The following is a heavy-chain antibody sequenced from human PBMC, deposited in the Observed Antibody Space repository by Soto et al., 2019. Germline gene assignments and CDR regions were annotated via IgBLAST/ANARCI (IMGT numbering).Heavy chain of an antibody. J-gene: IGHJ5*02. Sequence: GGSLRLSCVASGFTFSTYALHWVRQAPGKGLEWVAVISYDGSNREYADSVKGRFTISRDNSKNTLSLQMNSLRAEDTAVYYCARASGRYITGTAWAWGQGTLVTVSS. V-gene: IGHV3-30-3*01. CDR2: ISYDGSNR. D-gene: IGHD1-7*01. CDR1: GFTFSTYA. CDR3: ARASGRYITGTAWA.